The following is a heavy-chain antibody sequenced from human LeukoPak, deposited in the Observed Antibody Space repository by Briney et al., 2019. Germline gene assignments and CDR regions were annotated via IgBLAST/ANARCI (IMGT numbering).Heavy chain of an antibody. D-gene: IGHD1-26*01. J-gene: IGHJ4*02. V-gene: IGHV4-31*03. Sequence: SETLSLTCTVSGGSISSGGYYWSWIRQHPGKGLEWIGYIYYSGSPYYNPSLKSRVTISVDTSKNQFSLKLSSVTAADTAVSYCAGSKSYGRVDYWGQGTLVTVSS. CDR1: GGSISSGGYY. CDR3: AGSKSYGRVDY. CDR2: IYYSGSP.